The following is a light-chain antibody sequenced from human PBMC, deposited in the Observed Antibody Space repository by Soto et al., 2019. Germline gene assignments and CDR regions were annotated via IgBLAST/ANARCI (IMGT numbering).Light chain of an antibody. J-gene: IGKJ4*01. Sequence: DIQMTQSPSTLSASVGDRVTITCRASQSISSWLAWYQQKSGKAPKLLIYDASSLGSGVPSRFSGSGSGTEFTLTISSLQPDDFATYYCQQYNSYPLTFGGGTKV. V-gene: IGKV1-5*01. CDR1: QSISSW. CDR3: QQYNSYPLT. CDR2: DAS.